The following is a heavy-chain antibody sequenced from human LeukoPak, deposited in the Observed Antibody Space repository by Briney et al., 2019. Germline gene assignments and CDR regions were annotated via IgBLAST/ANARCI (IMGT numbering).Heavy chain of an antibody. CDR2: ISSNEYDT. D-gene: IGHD4-17*01. J-gene: IGHJ4*02. Sequence: GGSLRLSCSASGFTFGAYFMHWVRQAPGKGLQYVSSISSNEYDTYYADSVKGRFTISRDNSKNTLYLQMNSLRAEDTAVYYCAKHYGDLHIDYWGQGILVTVSS. V-gene: IGHV3-64*04. CDR1: GFTFGAYF. CDR3: AKHYGDLHIDY.